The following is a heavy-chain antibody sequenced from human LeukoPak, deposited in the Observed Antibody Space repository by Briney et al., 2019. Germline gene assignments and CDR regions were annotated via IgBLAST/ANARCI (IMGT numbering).Heavy chain of an antibody. J-gene: IGHJ4*02. CDR3: ARDRSMATIDY. D-gene: IGHD5-24*01. V-gene: IGHV4-39*07. CDR2: IYYSGST. Sequence: SETLSLTCTVSGGSISSSSYYWGWIRQPPGNGLEWIGSIYYSGSTYYNPSLKSRVTISVDTSKNQFSLKLSSVTAADTAVYYCARDRSMATIDYWGQGTLVTVSS. CDR1: GGSISSSSYY.